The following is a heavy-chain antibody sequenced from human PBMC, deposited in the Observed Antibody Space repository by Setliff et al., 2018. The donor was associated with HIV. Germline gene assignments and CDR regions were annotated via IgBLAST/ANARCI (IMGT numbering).Heavy chain of an antibody. V-gene: IGHV3-74*01. D-gene: IGHD2-2*01. CDR1: GFTFDRFW. CDR2: VNTDGNSK. J-gene: IGHJ4*02. CDR3: HSCYDSEEQSYFDY. Sequence: GGSLRLSCAASGFTFDRFWMHWVRQAPGKGLEWVSRVNTDGNSKTYADSVKDRFTISRDNGKNTLFLQMNRLKGEDTGVYYCHSCYDSEEQSYFDYWGQGTLVTVSS.